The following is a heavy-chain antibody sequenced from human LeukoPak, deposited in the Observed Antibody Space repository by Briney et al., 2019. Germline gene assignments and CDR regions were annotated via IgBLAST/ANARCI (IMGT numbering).Heavy chain of an antibody. CDR2: INPNSGGT. CDR1: GYTFTGYY. Sequence: ASVKVSCKASGYTFTGYYMHWVRQAPGQGLEWMGWINPNSGGTNYAQKFQGRVTMTRDTSISTAYMELSRLRSDDTAVYSCASHCSSTSCYDEYWGQGTLVTVSS. J-gene: IGHJ4*02. CDR3: ASHCSSTSCYDEY. V-gene: IGHV1-2*02. D-gene: IGHD2-2*01.